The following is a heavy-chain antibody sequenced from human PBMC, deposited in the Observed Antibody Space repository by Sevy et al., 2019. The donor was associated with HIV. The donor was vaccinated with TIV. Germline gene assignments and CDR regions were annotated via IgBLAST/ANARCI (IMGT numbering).Heavy chain of an antibody. D-gene: IGHD4-17*01. CDR3: AGGGDYGGDDFAF. Sequence: GGSLRLSCKASGFTFSDYAMNWFRQAPGKGLEWIGFIRSKAYGETSEYAASVKGRFTISRDDSKNIAYLQLNRLKTEDTAVYYCAGGGDYGGDDFAFWGQGTLVTVSS. CDR1: GFTFSDYA. CDR2: IRSKAYGETS. J-gene: IGHJ4*02. V-gene: IGHV3-49*03.